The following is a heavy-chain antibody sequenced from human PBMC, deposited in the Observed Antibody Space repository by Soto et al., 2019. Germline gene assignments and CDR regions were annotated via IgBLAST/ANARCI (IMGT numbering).Heavy chain of an antibody. J-gene: IGHJ6*02. CDR1: GFTFSNYG. CDR3: ASDLVGASDSYGLDV. V-gene: IGHV3-33*01. Sequence: GGSLRLSCAASGFTFSNYGMHWVRQAPGKGLEWVAIIWHDGNNKYYADSVRGRFIISRDNSKNRLYLQMNSLRAEDTAAYYCASDLVGASDSYGLDVWGQGTPVTVSS. CDR2: IWHDGNNK. D-gene: IGHD1-26*01.